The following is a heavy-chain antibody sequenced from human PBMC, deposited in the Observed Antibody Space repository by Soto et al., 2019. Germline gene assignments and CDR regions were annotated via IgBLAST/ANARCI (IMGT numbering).Heavy chain of an antibody. J-gene: IGHJ5*02. CDR3: ARDLGRTIFGGPWFDP. V-gene: IGHV1-69*13. Sequence: GASVKVSCKASGGTFSSYAISWVRQAPGQGLEWMGGIIPIFGTANYAQKFHGRVTITADESTSTAYMELSSLRSEDTAVYYCARDLGRTIFGGPWFDPWGQGTLVTVSS. CDR2: IIPIFGTA. D-gene: IGHD3-3*01. CDR1: GGTFSSYA.